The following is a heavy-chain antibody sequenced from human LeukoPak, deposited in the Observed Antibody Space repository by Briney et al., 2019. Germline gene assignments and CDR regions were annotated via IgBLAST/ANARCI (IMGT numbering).Heavy chain of an antibody. CDR1: GYSISSGYY. V-gene: IGHV4-38-2*02. CDR2: IYHSGST. Sequence: SETLSLACAVSGYSISSGYYWGWIRQPPGKGLEGIGNIYHSGSTYYNPSLKSRVTISVDTSKNQFSLKLSSVTAADTAVYYCATDVRITIFGVPPRPAYSIRFDPWGQGTLVTVSS. CDR3: ATDVRITIFGVPPRPAYSIRFDP. D-gene: IGHD3-3*01. J-gene: IGHJ5*02.